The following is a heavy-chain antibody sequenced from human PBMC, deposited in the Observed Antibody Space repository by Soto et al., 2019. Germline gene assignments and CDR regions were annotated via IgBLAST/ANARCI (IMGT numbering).Heavy chain of an antibody. V-gene: IGHV3-23*01. CDR3: ANLFFFFQAEDGIRDVRSVSAFLLNRSSDL. Sequence: KGLEWVSAISGSGGSTYYADSVKVRVTISRDNSKNTLYLQMNSLRAEDTAVYYCANLFFFFQAEDGIRDVRSVSAFLLNRSSDL. D-gene: IGHD3-10*02. J-gene: IGHJ2*01. CDR2: ISGSGGST.